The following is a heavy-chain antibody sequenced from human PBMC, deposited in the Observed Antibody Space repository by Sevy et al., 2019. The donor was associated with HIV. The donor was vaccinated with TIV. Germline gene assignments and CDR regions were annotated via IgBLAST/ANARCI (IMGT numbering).Heavy chain of an antibody. CDR3: AKVDVVVPVADYGLYV. Sequence: GGSLRLSCAASGFTFSIYAMSWVRQAPGKGLEWVSSISRSGGSTHYADSVKGRLTISRDNSKSTLFLQMNSLRAEDTVVYYCAKVDVVVPVADYGLYVWGQGTTVTVSS. CDR1: GFTFSIYA. V-gene: IGHV3-23*01. J-gene: IGHJ6*02. CDR2: ISRSGGST. D-gene: IGHD2-2*01.